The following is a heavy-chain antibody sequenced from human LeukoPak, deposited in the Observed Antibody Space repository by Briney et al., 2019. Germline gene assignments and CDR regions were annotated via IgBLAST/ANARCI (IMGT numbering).Heavy chain of an antibody. CDR1: GFTFSSYW. J-gene: IGHJ2*01. CDR2: IKQDGSEK. D-gene: IGHD6-19*01. CDR3: ARYLRWEYSSGWRTGWYFDL. Sequence: GGSLRLSRAASGFTFSSYWMSWVRQAPGKGLEWVANIKQDGSEKYYVDSVKGRFTISRDNAKNSLYLQMNSLRAEDTAVYYCARYLRWEYSSGWRTGWYFDLWGRGTLVTVSS. V-gene: IGHV3-7*01.